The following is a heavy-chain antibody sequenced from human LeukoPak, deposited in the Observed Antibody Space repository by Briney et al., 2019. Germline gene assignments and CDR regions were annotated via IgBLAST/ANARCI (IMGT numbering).Heavy chain of an antibody. Sequence: SETLSLTCTVSADSINSGGYYWSWIRQPPGKGLEWIGSIDHSGSSYYNPSLKSRVTISVDRSNNQFSLKMSSVTAADTAVYYCVRDVSQRRHFDYWGQGTLVTVSS. CDR1: ADSINSGGYY. D-gene: IGHD1-1*01. J-gene: IGHJ4*02. V-gene: IGHV4-30-2*01. CDR2: IDHSGSS. CDR3: VRDVSQRRHFDY.